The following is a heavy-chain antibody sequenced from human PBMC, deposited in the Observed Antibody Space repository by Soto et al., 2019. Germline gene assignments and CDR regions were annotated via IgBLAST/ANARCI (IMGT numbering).Heavy chain of an antibody. CDR3: ARGGYYDFWSGYHYYYYGMDV. CDR2: IYYSGST. CDR1: GGSISSYY. J-gene: IGHJ6*02. Sequence: PSETLSLTCTVSGGSISSYYWSWIRQPPGKGLEWIGYIYYSGSTNYNPSLKSRVTISVDTSKNQFSLKLSSVTAADTAVYYCARGGYYDFWSGYHYYYYGMDVWGQGTTVTVSS. V-gene: IGHV4-59*01. D-gene: IGHD3-3*01.